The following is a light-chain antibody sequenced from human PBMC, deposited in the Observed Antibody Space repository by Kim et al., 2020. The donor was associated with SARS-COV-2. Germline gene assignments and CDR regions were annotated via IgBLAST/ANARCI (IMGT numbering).Light chain of an antibody. CDR3: QQLDSSPSYT. V-gene: IGKV3-20*01. J-gene: IGKJ2*01. CDR1: QSLSNTY. Sequence: SPGDRATLSCRASQSLSNTYLAWYQQKPGQAPRLLIYGISHRATGIPDRFTGSGSGTDFTLTISRLEPEDFAVYYCQQLDSSPSYTFGQGTKLEIK. CDR2: GIS.